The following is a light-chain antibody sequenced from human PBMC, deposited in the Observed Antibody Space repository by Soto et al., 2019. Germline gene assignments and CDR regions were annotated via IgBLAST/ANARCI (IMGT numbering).Light chain of an antibody. CDR2: KAS. J-gene: IGKJ1*01. CDR3: QHYNSYSEA. V-gene: IGKV1-5*03. Sequence: DIEMTQSPSTLSGSVGDRVSLTCRASQTISSWLAWYQQKPGKAPKLLIYKASTLKSGVPSRFRGSGSGTEFTLTITSLQPDDFANYYCQHYNSYSEAFGEGTKVEPK. CDR1: QTISSW.